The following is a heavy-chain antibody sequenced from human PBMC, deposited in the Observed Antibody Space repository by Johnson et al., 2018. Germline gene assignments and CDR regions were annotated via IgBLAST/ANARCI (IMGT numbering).Heavy chain of an antibody. CDR1: GGSISSPTYY. Sequence: QVQLQESGPGLVKPSGTLSLTCTVSGGSISSPTYYWGWIRQPPGKGLEWIGIIYYSGSTYYNPSLKSRVTISVDTSKNQFSLRLTSVTAADTAMYYCARGHYDFDAFDIWGQGTMVTVSS. V-gene: IGHV4-39*07. CDR2: IYYSGST. J-gene: IGHJ3*02. CDR3: ARGHYDFDAFDI. D-gene: IGHD3-22*01.